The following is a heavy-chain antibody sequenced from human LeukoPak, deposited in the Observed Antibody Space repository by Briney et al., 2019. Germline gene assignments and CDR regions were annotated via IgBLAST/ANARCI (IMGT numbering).Heavy chain of an antibody. Sequence: QPGGSLRLSCAASGFTFSFYNMNWVRQAPGKGLEWVSYISSSSSIMRYADSVKGRFTVSRDNARNSLYLQLNSLRDEDTAVYYCVRAVNGDTYGYGYWGQGTLVTVSP. D-gene: IGHD5-18*01. CDR2: ISSSSSIM. V-gene: IGHV3-48*02. CDR1: GFTFSFYN. CDR3: VRAVNGDTYGYGY. J-gene: IGHJ4*02.